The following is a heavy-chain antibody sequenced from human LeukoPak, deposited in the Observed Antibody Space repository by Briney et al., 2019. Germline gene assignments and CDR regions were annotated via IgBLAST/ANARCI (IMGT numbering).Heavy chain of an antibody. J-gene: IGHJ4*02. V-gene: IGHV4-39*01. CDR2: IYYSGST. CDR1: GGSISSSSYY. D-gene: IGHD3-22*01. CDR3: ARQGHYYDSSGYYEDY. Sequence: KPSETLSLTCTVSGGSISSSSYYWGWIRQPPGKGLEWIGSIYYSGSTYYNPSLKSRVTISVDTSKNQFSLKLSSVTAADTAVYYCARQGHYYDSSGYYEDYWGQGTLVTVSS.